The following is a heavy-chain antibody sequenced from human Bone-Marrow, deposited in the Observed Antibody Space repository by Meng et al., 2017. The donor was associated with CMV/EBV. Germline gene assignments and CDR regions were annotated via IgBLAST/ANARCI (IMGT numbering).Heavy chain of an antibody. CDR3: ARVNLNMSFDY. J-gene: IGHJ4*02. CDR2: IYHSGST. V-gene: IGHV4-38-2*02. CDR1: GYSISSGYY. Sequence: SEPLSLSCTVSGYSISSGYYWGWIRQPPGKGLEWIGSIYHSGSTYYNPSLKSRVTISVDTSKNQFSLKLSSVTAADTAVYYCARVNLNMSFDYWGQGTLVTVSS. D-gene: IGHD1-14*01.